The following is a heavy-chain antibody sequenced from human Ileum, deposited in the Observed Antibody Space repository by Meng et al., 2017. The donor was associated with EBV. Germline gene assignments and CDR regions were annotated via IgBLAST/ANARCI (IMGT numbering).Heavy chain of an antibody. CDR2: IYHSGST. J-gene: IGHJ4*02. D-gene: IGHD6-19*01. V-gene: IGHV4-4*02. CDR1: GGSISSSNW. Sequence: VQRPEAGPGLVKPSGTLSLTCAVSGGSISSSNWWSWVRQPPGKGLEWIGEIYHSGSTNYNPSLKSRVTISVDKSKNQFSLKLSSVTAADTAVYYCASFPPPGKQWLVTDYWGQGTLVTVFS. CDR3: ASFPPPGKQWLVTDY.